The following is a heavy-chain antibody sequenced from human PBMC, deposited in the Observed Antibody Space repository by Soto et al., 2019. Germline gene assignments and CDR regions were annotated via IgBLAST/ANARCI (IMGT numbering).Heavy chain of an antibody. CDR1: GFTFSSYW. D-gene: IGHD6-13*01. CDR3: ARDFIAAATNWFDP. J-gene: IGHJ5*02. V-gene: IGHV3-7*01. CDR2: IKQDGSEK. Sequence: GGSLRLSCAASGFTFSSYWMSWVRQAPGKGLEWVANIKQDGSEKYYVDSVKGRFTISRDNAKNSLYLQMNSLRAEDTAVYYCARDFIAAATNWFDPWGQGTLVTAPQ.